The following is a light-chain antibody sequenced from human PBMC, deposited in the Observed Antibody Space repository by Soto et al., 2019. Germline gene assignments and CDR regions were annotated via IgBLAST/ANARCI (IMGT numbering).Light chain of an antibody. CDR3: QQYNGYSSIT. CDR2: DAS. Sequence: DIQMTQSPSTLSASVGDRVTITCRASQSISSWLAWYQQKPGKAPKLLIYDASSLESGVPSRFSGSGSGTEFTLTISSLQPDDSATYYCQQYNGYSSITFGQGTRLEIK. V-gene: IGKV1-5*01. J-gene: IGKJ5*01. CDR1: QSISSW.